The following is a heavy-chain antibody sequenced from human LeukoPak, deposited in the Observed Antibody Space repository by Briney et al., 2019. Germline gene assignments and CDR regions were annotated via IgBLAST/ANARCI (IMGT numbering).Heavy chain of an antibody. Sequence: PGGSLRLSCAASGFTFDDYAMHWVRQAPGKGLEWASGISWNSGSIGYADSVKGRFTISRDNAKNSLYLQMNSLRAEDTALYYCAKVVGGTNALDYWGQGTLVTVSS. J-gene: IGHJ4*02. V-gene: IGHV3-9*01. CDR1: GFTFDDYA. D-gene: IGHD2-2*01. CDR2: ISWNSGSI. CDR3: AKVVGGTNALDY.